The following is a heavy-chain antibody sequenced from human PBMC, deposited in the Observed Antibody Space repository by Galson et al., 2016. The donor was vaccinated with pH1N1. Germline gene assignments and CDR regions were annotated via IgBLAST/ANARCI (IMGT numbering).Heavy chain of an antibody. V-gene: IGHV3-48*04. CDR2: ISGDSTRI. CDR1: TFTFSRHG. J-gene: IGHJ3*02. D-gene: IGHD3-3*01. Sequence: SLRLSCAASTFTFSRHGMNWVRQAPGKGLEWIPYISGDSTRIFYADSVKGRFTISRDNAKNSLYLHMNSLRVEDTAVYYCVRDDYESWSGYDAFDIWGQGTMVTVSS. CDR3: VRDDYESWSGYDAFDI.